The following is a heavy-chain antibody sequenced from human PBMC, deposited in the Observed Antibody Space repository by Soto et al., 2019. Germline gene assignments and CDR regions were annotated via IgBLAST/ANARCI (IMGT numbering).Heavy chain of an antibody. CDR2: MNPNSGNT. CDR3: ARERSYGHDY. D-gene: IGHD5-18*01. CDR1: GYTFTSYD. J-gene: IGHJ4*02. Sequence: QVQLVQSGAEVKKPGASVKVSCKASGYTFTSYDINWVRQATGQGLEWMGWMNPNSGNTVYAQKFQGRGNMNRNTCISTAYMELSSLRYEDTAVYYCARERSYGHDYWGQGTLVTVSS. V-gene: IGHV1-8*01.